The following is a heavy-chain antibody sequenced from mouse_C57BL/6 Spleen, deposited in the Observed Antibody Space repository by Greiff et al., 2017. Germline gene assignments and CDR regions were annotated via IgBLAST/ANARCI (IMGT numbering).Heavy chain of an antibody. D-gene: IGHD2-3*01. Sequence: EVQLVESGPGLVKPSPSLSLTCSVTGYSITSGYYWNWIRQFPGNKLEWMGYISYDGSNNYNPSLKNRISITRDTSKNQFFLKLNSVTTEDTATYYCARSMVLHGYYTWFAYWGQGTLVTVSA. CDR2: ISYDGSN. CDR1: GYSITSGYY. V-gene: IGHV3-6*01. J-gene: IGHJ3*01. CDR3: ARSMVLHGYYTWFAY.